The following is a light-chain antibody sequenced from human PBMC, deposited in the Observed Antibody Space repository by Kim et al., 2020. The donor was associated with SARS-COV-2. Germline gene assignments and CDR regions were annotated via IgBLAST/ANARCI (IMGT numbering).Light chain of an antibody. J-gene: IGKJ3*01. CDR3: QQYGSSFT. Sequence: LAPGERAPLSCRASQSVSSSYLAWYQQKPGQAPRLLIYGASSRATGIPDRFSGSGSGTDFTLTISRLEPEDFAVYYCQQYGSSFTFGPGTKVDIK. V-gene: IGKV3-20*01. CDR1: QSVSSSY. CDR2: GAS.